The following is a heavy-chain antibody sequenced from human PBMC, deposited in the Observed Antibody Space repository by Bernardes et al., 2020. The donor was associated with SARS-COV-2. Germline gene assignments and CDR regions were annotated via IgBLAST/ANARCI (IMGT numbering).Heavy chain of an antibody. CDR3: ARGEDLVVVPADYYYGLDV. CDR1: GYTFTSYG. Sequence: ASEKVSCKASGYTFTSYGISWVRQAPGQGLEWMGWISGYNGNTNYAQKFQGRVAMTSDAATTTGYMELRSLRSDDTAVYYCARGEDLVVVPADYYYGLDVWGQGTTVTVSS. CDR2: ISGYNGNT. D-gene: IGHD2-2*01. V-gene: IGHV1-18*04. J-gene: IGHJ6*02.